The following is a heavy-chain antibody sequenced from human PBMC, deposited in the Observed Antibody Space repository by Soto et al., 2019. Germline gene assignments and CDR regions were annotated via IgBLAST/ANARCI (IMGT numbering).Heavy chain of an antibody. J-gene: IGHJ6*04. CDR1: GGSIGTYY. CDR3: VRHSDV. CDR2: IYYTGST. V-gene: IGHV4-59*08. Sequence: SETLSLTCNVSGGSIGTYYWSWIRQPPGKGLEWIGYIYYTGSTNYNPSLKSRVTISVDTSKNQFSLRLSSVTAADTAVYYCVRHSDVWGKGTTVTVSS.